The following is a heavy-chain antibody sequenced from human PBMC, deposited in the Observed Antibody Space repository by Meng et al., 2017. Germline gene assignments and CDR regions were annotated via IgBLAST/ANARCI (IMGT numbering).Heavy chain of an antibody. V-gene: IGHV7-4-1*02. CDR1: GYTFTSYA. CDR3: ARSDFDSSGYLYFFDY. Sequence: QVQLVQSGSECKKHGASVEVYCKASGYTFTSYAMNWVRPAPGQGLEWMGWINNNTGNPTYAQGFTGRFVFSLDTSVSTAYLQISSLKAEDTAVYYCARSDFDSSGYLYFFDYWGPGTLVTVSS. J-gene: IGHJ4*02. CDR2: INNNTGNP. D-gene: IGHD3-22*01.